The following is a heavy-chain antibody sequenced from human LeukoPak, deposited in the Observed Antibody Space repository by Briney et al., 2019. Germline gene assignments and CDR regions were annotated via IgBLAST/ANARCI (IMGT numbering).Heavy chain of an antibody. CDR1: GGSISGYY. J-gene: IGHJ4*02. CDR2: ISASGGST. D-gene: IGHD2/OR15-2a*01. CDR3: ARTFLAVPSEQIDY. Sequence: LPSETLSLTCTVSGGSISGYYWSWIRQAPGKGLEWVSAISASGGSTYYADSVKGRFTISRDNSKNTLYLQMNSLRAEDTAVYYCARTFLAVPSEQIDYWGQGTLVTVSS. V-gene: IGHV3-23*01.